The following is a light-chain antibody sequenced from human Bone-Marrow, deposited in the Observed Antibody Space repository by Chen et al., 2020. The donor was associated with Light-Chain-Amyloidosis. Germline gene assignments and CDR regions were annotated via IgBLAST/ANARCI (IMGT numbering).Light chain of an antibody. V-gene: IGKV3-20*01. CDR3: QQYGTSPLT. Sequence: EIVLTQSPGTLSLSPGEGANLSCRASQTISSNYLTWYQQKFDQAPRLLIYGSSSRATGIPDRFTGSGSGTDFTLTINRLEPEDFAMYYCQQYGTSPLTFGGGTNVEIK. CDR2: GSS. CDR1: QTISSNY. J-gene: IGKJ4*01.